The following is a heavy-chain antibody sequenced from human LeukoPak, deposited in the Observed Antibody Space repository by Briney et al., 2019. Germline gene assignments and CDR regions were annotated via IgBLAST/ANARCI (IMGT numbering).Heavy chain of an antibody. CDR3: ARASFNVVFGNWFDP. CDR1: GYSISSGYY. Sequence: SETLSLTCTVSGYSISSGYYWGWIRQPPGKGLEWIGSIYHSGSTYYNPSLKSRVTISVNTSKNQFSLKLSSVTAADTAVYYCARASFNVVFGNWFDPWGQGTLVTVSS. V-gene: IGHV4-38-2*02. CDR2: IYHSGST. D-gene: IGHD2-8*01. J-gene: IGHJ5*02.